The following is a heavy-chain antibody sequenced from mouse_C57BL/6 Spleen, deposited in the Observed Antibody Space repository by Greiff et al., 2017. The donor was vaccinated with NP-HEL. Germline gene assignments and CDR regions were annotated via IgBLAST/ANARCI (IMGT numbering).Heavy chain of an antibody. CDR3: ASPVTTVVAKLGY. D-gene: IGHD1-1*01. J-gene: IGHJ2*01. Sequence: VQLKQPGAELVKPGASVKLSCKASGYTFTSYWMHWVKQRPGQGLEWIGMIHPNSGSTNYNEKFKSKATLTVDKSSSTAYMQLSSLTSEDSAVYYCASPVTTVVAKLGYWGQGTTLTVSS. CDR2: IHPNSGST. CDR1: GYTFTSYW. V-gene: IGHV1-64*01.